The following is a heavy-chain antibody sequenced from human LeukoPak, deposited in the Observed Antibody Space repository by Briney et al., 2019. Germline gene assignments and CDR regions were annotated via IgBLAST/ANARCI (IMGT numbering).Heavy chain of an antibody. D-gene: IGHD1-26*01. CDR2: IYYIRNT. CDR3: ARTQSQSGSYRYYFGY. Sequence: SETLSLTCTVSGGSVGSAGYYWSWIRQPPGGGLEWIGYIYYIRNTNYNPSLKSRVTMSLDPSKNQFSLKLNSVTAADTAVYYCARTQSQSGSYRYYFGYWGQGTLVTVSP. V-gene: IGHV4-61*08. CDR1: GGSVGSAGYY. J-gene: IGHJ4*02.